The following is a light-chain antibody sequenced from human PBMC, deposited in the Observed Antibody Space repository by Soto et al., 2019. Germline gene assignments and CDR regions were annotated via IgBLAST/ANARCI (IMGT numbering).Light chain of an antibody. CDR1: QSISSY. J-gene: IGKJ4*01. Sequence: DIQMTQSPSSLSASVGDRVTITCRASQSISSYLNWYQQKPGKAPKLLIYAASSLQSGVPSRFSGSGSGTDFTLTISSLQPEDTATYYCQQYDDIPPMTFGGGTKVEI. CDR3: QQYDDIPPMT. V-gene: IGKV1-39*01. CDR2: AAS.